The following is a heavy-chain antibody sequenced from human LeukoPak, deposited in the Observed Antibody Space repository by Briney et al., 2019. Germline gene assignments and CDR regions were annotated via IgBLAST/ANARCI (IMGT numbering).Heavy chain of an antibody. Sequence: SETLSLTCTVSGDSLSGSYWSWIRQPAGKGLEWIGRIYASGSTAYNASLKSRVTMSVDTSKNQFSLRLTSVTAAATAVYYCAKVGLNWGSDWYFDLWGRGTLVTVSS. J-gene: IGHJ2*01. D-gene: IGHD7-27*01. V-gene: IGHV4-4*07. CDR3: AKVGLNWGSDWYFDL. CDR2: IYASGST. CDR1: GDSLSGSY.